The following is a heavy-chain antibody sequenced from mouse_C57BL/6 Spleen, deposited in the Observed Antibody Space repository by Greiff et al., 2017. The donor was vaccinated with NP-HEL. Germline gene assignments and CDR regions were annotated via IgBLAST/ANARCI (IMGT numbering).Heavy chain of an antibody. Sequence: QVQLKQPGAELVMPGASVQLSCKASGYTFTSYWLHWVKQRPGQGLEWIGEIAPSDSYTNYNQKFKGKSTLTVDKSSSTAYMQLSSLTSEDSAVYYCARRDSNYEYYAMDYWGQGTSVTVSS. CDR1: GYTFTSYW. D-gene: IGHD2-5*01. CDR2: IAPSDSYT. CDR3: ARRDSNYEYYAMDY. J-gene: IGHJ4*01. V-gene: IGHV1-69*01.